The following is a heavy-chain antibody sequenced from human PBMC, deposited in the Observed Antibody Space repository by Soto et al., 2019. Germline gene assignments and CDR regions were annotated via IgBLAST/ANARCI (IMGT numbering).Heavy chain of an antibody. J-gene: IGHJ4*01. CDR2: ISGNSGNT. D-gene: IGHD2-8*01. CDR1: GFTFSSYA. V-gene: IGHV3-23*01. CDR3: ANLGFVLMELYALRQ. Sequence: EVQLLESGGGLVHPGVSLRLSCTASGFTFSSYAMSWVRQAPGKELEWVSTISGNSGNTNYAESVKGRFSISRDNYKNTVHLQLDSLRAEDTSVYFCANLGFVLMELYALRQWGHGTLVTVSS.